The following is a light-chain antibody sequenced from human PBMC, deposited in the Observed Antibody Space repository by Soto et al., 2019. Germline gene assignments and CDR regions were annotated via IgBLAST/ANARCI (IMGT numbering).Light chain of an antibody. CDR2: TND. CDR1: SSNIGINY. CDR3: AVWDDSLSAYV. Sequence: SVLTQPPSASGTPGQRVTISCSGSSSNIGINYVYWYQQRPGTAPKLLIYTNDQRPSGVPDRFSGSKSGTSASLATSGLRSEDEGDYYCAVWDDSLSAYVFGTGTKVTVL. J-gene: IGLJ1*01. V-gene: IGLV1-47*02.